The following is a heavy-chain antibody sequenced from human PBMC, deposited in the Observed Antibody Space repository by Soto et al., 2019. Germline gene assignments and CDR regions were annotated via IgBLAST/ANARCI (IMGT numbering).Heavy chain of an antibody. V-gene: IGHV4-31*03. CDR1: GGSSXSGGYY. CDR3: ASGSGSYYSWFDP. D-gene: IGHD3-10*01. CDR2: IYYSRST. Sequence: PSETLSLTCTVSGGSSXSGGYYWSWXRQHPGKGLEWIGYIYYSRSTYYNPSLKSRVTISVDTSKNQFSLKLSSVTAADTAVYYCASGSGSYYSWFDPWGQGTLVTVSS. J-gene: IGHJ5*02.